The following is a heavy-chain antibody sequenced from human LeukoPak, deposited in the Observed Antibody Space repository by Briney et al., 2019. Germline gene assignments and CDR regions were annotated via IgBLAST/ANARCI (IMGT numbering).Heavy chain of an antibody. CDR3: ARDGGSSSSSAYYYYGMDV. Sequence: GASVKVSCKASGYTFSSYDINWVRQATGQGLEWMGWMNPNSANTGYAQKFQGRVTMAMNTSISTAYMELSSLRAEDTAVYYCARDGGSSSSSAYYYYGMDVWGQGTTVTVSS. CDR2: MNPNSANT. CDR1: GYTFSSYD. D-gene: IGHD6-6*01. V-gene: IGHV1-8*01. J-gene: IGHJ6*02.